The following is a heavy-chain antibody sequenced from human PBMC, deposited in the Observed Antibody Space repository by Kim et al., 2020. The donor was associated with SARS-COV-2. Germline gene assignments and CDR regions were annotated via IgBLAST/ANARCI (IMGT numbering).Heavy chain of an antibody. Sequence: SETLSLTCAVYGGSFSGYYWSWIRQTPGKGLEWIGEINHSGSTNYNPSLKSRVTISVDTSKNQFSLKLSSVTAADTAVYYCARGAIAARRKSGGWFDPWGQGTLVTVSS. V-gene: IGHV4-34*01. D-gene: IGHD6-6*01. J-gene: IGHJ5*02. CDR1: GGSFSGYY. CDR3: ARGAIAARRKSGGWFDP. CDR2: INHSGST.